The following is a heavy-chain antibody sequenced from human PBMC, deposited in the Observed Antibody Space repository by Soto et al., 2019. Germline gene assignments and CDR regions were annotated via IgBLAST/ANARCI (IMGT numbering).Heavy chain of an antibody. D-gene: IGHD3-10*01. CDR1: GYSFTSYW. Sequence: GESLKISCKGSGYSFTSYWIGWVRQMPGKGLEWMGIIYPGDSDTRYSPSFQGQVTISADKSISTAYLQWSSLKASDTAMYYCARHPRPYGSGSYYDAFDIWGQGTMVTVSS. J-gene: IGHJ3*02. CDR2: IYPGDSDT. V-gene: IGHV5-51*01. CDR3: ARHPRPYGSGSYYDAFDI.